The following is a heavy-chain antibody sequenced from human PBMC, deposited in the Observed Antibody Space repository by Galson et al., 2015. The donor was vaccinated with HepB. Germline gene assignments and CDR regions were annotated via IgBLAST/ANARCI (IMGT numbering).Heavy chain of an antibody. CDR2: ISSSSSTI. D-gene: IGHD3-22*01. V-gene: IGHV3-48*01. J-gene: IGHJ3*02. Sequence: SLRLSCAASGFTFSSYSMNWVRQAPGKGLEWVSYISSSSSTIYYADSVKGRFTISRDNAKNSLYLQMNSLSAEDTAVYYCASLYYYDSSGYPDAFDIWGQGTMVTVSS. CDR3: ASLYYYDSSGYPDAFDI. CDR1: GFTFSSYS.